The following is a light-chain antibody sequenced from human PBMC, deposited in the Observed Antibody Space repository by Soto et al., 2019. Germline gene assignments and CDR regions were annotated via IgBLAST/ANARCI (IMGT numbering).Light chain of an antibody. Sequence: QSVLTQPSSVSWSPGQSITISCPGNSSYGGGYNYVSWYQQHPGKAPKLMIYDVSNRPSGVSNLFSGSKSGNTASLTISGLQAEDEADYYCSSYTSSSTLDYVFGTGTKVTVL. V-gene: IGLV2-14*01. J-gene: IGLJ1*01. CDR1: SSYGGGYNY. CDR2: DVS. CDR3: SSYTSSSTLDYV.